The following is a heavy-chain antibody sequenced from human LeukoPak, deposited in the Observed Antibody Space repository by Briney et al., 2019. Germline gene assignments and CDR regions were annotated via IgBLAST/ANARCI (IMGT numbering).Heavy chain of an antibody. CDR3: ARGGYDILTY. J-gene: IGHJ4*02. D-gene: IGHD3-9*01. CDR2: IYYGGST. Sequence: SETLSLTCTVSGGSISSYYWSWIRQPPGKGLEWIGYIYYGGSTNYNPSLKSRVTISVDTSKNQFSLKLSSVTAADTAVYYCARGGYDILTYWGQGTLVTVSS. CDR1: GGSISSYY. V-gene: IGHV4-59*01.